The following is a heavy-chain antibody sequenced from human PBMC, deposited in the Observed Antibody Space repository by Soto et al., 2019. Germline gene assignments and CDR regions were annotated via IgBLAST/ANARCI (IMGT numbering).Heavy chain of an antibody. CDR2: IIPIFGTA. D-gene: IGHD3-22*01. CDR3: AKHYDNWDYYCGMDV. J-gene: IGHJ6*02. V-gene: IGHV1-69*12. CDR1: GGTFSSYA. Sequence: QVQLVQSGAEVKKPGSSVKVSCKASGGTFSSYAISWVRQAPGKGLEWMGGIIPIFGTADYAQKFQGRVTITADESTSTAYMELSSLRSEDTAVYYCAKHYDNWDYYCGMDVWGHGTTVTVSS.